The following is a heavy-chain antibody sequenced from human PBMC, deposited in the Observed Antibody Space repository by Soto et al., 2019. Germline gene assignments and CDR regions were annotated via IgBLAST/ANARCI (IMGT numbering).Heavy chain of an antibody. V-gene: IGHV1-69*01. D-gene: IGHD5-18*01. CDR1: GGTFSSYA. Sequence: QVQLVQSGAEVKKPGSSVKVSCKASGGTFSSYAISWVRQSPGQGLEWMGGIIPIFGTANYAQKFQGRVTITADESTSTAYMELSSLRSEDTAVYYCARQWIPPRNYYYYGMDVWGQGTTDTVSS. CDR2: IIPIFGTA. CDR3: ARQWIPPRNYYYYGMDV. J-gene: IGHJ6*02.